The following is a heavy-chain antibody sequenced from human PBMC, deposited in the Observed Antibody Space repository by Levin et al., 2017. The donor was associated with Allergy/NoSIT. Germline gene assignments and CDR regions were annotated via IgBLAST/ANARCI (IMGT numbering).Heavy chain of an antibody. D-gene: IGHD3-3*01. CDR1: GGTFSSYA. J-gene: IGHJ4*02. V-gene: IGHV1-69*13. CDR2: IIPIFGTA. CDR3: ARGGNIPNYDFWSGYYTCDY. Sequence: SVKVSCKASGGTFSSYAISWVRQAPGQGLEWMGGIIPIFGTANYAQKFQGRVTITADESTSTAYMELSSLRSEDTAVYYCARGGNIPNYDFWSGYYTCDYWGQGTLVTVSS.